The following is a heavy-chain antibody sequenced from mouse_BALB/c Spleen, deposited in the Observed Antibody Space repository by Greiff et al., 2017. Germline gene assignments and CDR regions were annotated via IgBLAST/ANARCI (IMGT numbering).Heavy chain of an antibody. CDR3: THYYGNVPGLAY. V-gene: IGHV14-4*02. CDR1: GFNIKDYY. D-gene: IGHD2-1*01. Sequence: VQLQQSGAELVRPGASVKLSCTASGFNIKDYYMHWVKQRPEQGLEWIGWIDPENGDTEYAPKFQGKATMTAYTSSNTAYLQLSSLTSEDTAVYYCTHYYGNVPGLAYWGQGTLVTVSA. CDR2: IDPENGDT. J-gene: IGHJ3*01.